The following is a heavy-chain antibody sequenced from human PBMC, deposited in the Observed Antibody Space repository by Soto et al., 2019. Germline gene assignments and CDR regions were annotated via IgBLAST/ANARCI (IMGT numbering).Heavy chain of an antibody. CDR2: ISPYNGNT. CDR1: GYTFTNYG. Sequence: QVQLVQSGAEVKKPGASVKVLCKASGYTFTNYGISWVRQAPGQGLEWMGWISPYNGNTNYAQKVQGRVLMTTDTSSRTAYMELRSLRSDDTAVYYCARASDYGDYYFDYWGQGTLITVSS. J-gene: IGHJ4*02. CDR3: ARASDYGDYYFDY. D-gene: IGHD4-17*01. V-gene: IGHV1-18*04.